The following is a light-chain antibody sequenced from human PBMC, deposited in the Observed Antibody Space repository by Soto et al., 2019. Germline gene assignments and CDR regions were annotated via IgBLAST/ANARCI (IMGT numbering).Light chain of an antibody. V-gene: IGKV3-20*01. CDR1: QSVSSSS. Sequence: LTQSPGTLSLSPRERATLSCRATQSVSSSSLAWYKQRPGQAPRLLIYGTSSRATDIPDRLSGSGSGTDFTLNISRLEPEDFAVYVCQRYRSSPLITSGQGTRLEIK. J-gene: IGKJ5*01. CDR3: QRYRSSPLIT. CDR2: GTS.